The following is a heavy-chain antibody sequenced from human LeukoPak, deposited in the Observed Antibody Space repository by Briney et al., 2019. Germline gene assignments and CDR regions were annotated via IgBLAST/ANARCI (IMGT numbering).Heavy chain of an antibody. CDR3: ARNSWRHFDY. Sequence: PSETLSLTCTVSGGSISSYYWSWIRQPPGKGLEWIGYIYYSGSTNYNPSLKSRVTISVDTSKNQFSLKLSSVTAADTAVYYCARNSWRHFDYWGQGTLVTVSS. CDR1: GGSISSYY. D-gene: IGHD6-13*01. J-gene: IGHJ4*02. V-gene: IGHV4-59*12. CDR2: IYYSGST.